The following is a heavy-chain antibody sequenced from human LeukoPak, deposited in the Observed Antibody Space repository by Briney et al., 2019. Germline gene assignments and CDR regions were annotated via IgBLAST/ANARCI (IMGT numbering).Heavy chain of an antibody. CDR3: ARQSPYSSNWYGDY. V-gene: IGHV5-51*01. D-gene: IGHD6-13*01. J-gene: IGHJ4*02. CDR2: MYPGDSDT. Sequence: GESLKISCKGSGYSFSSHWIGWVRQMPGKGLEWMGIMYPGDSDTRYSPSIQGQVTISADKSISTAYLQWSSLKVSDTAMYYCARQSPYSSNWYGDYWGQGTLVTVSS. CDR1: GYSFSSHW.